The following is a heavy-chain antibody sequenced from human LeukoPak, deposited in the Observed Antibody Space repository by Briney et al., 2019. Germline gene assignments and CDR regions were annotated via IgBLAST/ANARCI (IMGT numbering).Heavy chain of an antibody. CDR3: AKEAEYCSSTSCLAGWFDP. CDR2: ISYDGSNK. CDR1: GFTFSSYG. J-gene: IGHJ5*02. V-gene: IGHV3-30*18. D-gene: IGHD2-2*01. Sequence: GRCLRLSCAASGFTFSSYGMHWVRQAPGKGLEWVAVISYDGSNKYYADSVKGRFTISRDNSKNTLYLQMNSLRAEDTAVYYCAKEAEYCSSTSCLAGWFDPWGQGTLVTVSS.